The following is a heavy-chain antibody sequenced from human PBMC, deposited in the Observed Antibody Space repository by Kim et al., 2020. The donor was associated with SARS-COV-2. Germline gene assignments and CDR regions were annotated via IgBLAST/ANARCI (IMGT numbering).Heavy chain of an antibody. CDR2: ISYDGSNK. CDR3: AKGADSSGYYTIFGYYYFYGMDF. D-gene: IGHD3-22*01. J-gene: IGHJ6*02. V-gene: IGHV3-30*18. CDR1: GFTFSSYG. Sequence: GGSLRLSCAASGFTFSSYGMHWVRQAPGKGLEWVTIISYDGSNKYYADSVKGRFTISRDNSKNTLFLQMNSLRAEDTAVYYCAKGADSSGYYTIFGYYYFYGMDFWGQGTTVTVSS.